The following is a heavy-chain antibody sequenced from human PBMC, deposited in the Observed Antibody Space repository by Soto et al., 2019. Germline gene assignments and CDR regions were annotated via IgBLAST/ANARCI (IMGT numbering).Heavy chain of an antibody. CDR3: ARQLVQDKRLSELDY. CDR1: GDSVSSNSAA. J-gene: IGHJ4*02. V-gene: IGHV6-1*01. D-gene: IGHD6-13*01. CDR2: TYYRSKWYN. Sequence: KQSQTLSLTCAISGDSVSSNSAAWNWIRQSPSRGLEWLGRTYYRSKWYNDYAVSVKSRITINPDTSKNQFSVQLNSVTPEDTAVYYCARQLVQDKRLSELDYWGQGTLVTVSS.